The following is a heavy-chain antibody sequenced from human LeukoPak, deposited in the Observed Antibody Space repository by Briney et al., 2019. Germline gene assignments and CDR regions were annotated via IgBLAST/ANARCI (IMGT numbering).Heavy chain of an antibody. D-gene: IGHD6-19*01. V-gene: IGHV3-30*03. CDR1: GFTLSSYG. J-gene: IGHJ3*02. CDR3: ASSGWGDENAFDI. CDR2: ISYDGSKK. Sequence: PGRSLRLSCAASGFTLSSYGMHWVRQAPGKGLEWVAVISYDGSKKYYADSVKGRFTISRDNSKNTLYLQMNSLRAEDTAVYYCASSGWGDENAFDIWGQGTMVTVSS.